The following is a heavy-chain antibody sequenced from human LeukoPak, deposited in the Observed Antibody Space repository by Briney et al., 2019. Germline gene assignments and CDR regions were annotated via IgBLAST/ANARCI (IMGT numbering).Heavy chain of an antibody. Sequence: SETLSLTCTVSGGSISSSSYYWGWIRQPPGKGLEWIGSIYYSGSTYYNPSLKSRVTISVDTSKNQFSLKLSSVTAADTAVYYCASHRYSATYYTDYWGQGTLVTVSS. J-gene: IGHJ4*02. CDR1: GGSISSSSYY. V-gene: IGHV4-39*01. CDR2: IYYSGST. D-gene: IGHD1-26*01. CDR3: ASHRYSATYYTDY.